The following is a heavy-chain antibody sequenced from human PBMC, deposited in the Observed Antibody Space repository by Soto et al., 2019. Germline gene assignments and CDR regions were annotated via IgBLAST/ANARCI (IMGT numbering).Heavy chain of an antibody. V-gene: IGHV1-69*13. CDR2: IIPIFGTA. J-gene: IGHJ4*02. D-gene: IGHD3-22*01. CDR1: GGTFSSYA. Sequence: SVKVSCKASGGTFSSYAISWVRQAPGQGLEWMGGIIPIFGTANYAQKFQGRVTITADESTSTAYMELSSLRSEDTAVYYCASGTTYQKEYYYDSSGSNPTDYWGQGTLVTVSS. CDR3: ASGTTYQKEYYYDSSGSNPTDY.